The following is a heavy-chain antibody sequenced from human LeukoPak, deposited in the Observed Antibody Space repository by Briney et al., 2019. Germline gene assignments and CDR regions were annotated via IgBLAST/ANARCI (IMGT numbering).Heavy chain of an antibody. CDR2: IKQDGSEK. CDR3: ARVAVWIAVADFDY. Sequence: PGGSLRLSCAASGFTFSSYWMSWVRQAPGKGLEWVANIKQDGSEKYYVDSVKGRFTISRDNAKNSLYLQMNSLRAEDTAVYYCARVAVWIAVADFDYWGQGTLSPSPQ. CDR1: GFTFSSYW. D-gene: IGHD6-19*01. J-gene: IGHJ4*02. V-gene: IGHV3-7*01.